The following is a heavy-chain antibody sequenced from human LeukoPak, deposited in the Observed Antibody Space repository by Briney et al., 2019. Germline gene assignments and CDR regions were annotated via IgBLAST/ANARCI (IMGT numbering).Heavy chain of an antibody. J-gene: IGHJ4*02. D-gene: IGHD3-22*01. Sequence: KPSETLSLTCTVSGGSISSYYWSWIRQPPGKGLEWIGYIYYSGSTNYNPSLKSRVTISVDTSKNQFSLKLSSVTAADTAVYYCARVRGGYYDSSGDLYLTNWGQGTLVTVSS. CDR3: ARVRGGYYDSSGDLYLTN. CDR2: IYYSGST. CDR1: GGSISSYY. V-gene: IGHV4-59*01.